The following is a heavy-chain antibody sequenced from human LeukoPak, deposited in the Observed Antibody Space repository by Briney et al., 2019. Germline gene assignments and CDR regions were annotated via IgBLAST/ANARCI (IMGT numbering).Heavy chain of an antibody. J-gene: IGHJ4*02. Sequence: ASVKVSCKASGYTFTRNFMHWGRQAPGHGLEWMGVFNPSVGSATYSQNFQCRVTMTRDTSTSTVYMEMSSLRSEDTAVYYCARESCSGGSCYYFDYWGQGTLVTVSS. CDR2: FNPSVGSA. CDR1: GYTFTRNF. V-gene: IGHV1-46*01. CDR3: ARESCSGGSCYYFDY. D-gene: IGHD2-15*01.